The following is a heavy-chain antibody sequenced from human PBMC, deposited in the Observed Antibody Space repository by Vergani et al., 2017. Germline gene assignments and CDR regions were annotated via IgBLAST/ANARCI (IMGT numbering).Heavy chain of an antibody. CDR3: ARDIAAAAAYYYYMDV. V-gene: IGHV1-69*04. J-gene: IGHJ6*03. Sequence: QVQLVQSGAEVKKPGSSVKVSCKASGGTFSSYAISWVRQAPGQGLEWMGRIIPILGIANYAQKFQGRVTITADKSTSTAYMELSRLRSEDTAVYYCARDIAAAAAYYYYMDVWGKGTTVTVSS. D-gene: IGHD6-13*01. CDR1: GGTFSSYA. CDR2: IIPILGIA.